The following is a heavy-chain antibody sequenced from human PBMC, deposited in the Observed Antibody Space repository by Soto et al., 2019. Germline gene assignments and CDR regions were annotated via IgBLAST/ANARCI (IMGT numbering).Heavy chain of an antibody. CDR2: INPKSGGT. Sequence: ASVKVSCTASGYTFSGNYLHWVRQAPGQGLEWLGWINPKSGGTGYAQKFQGRVTMTIDTSISTAYMELSSLRSDDAAVYYCARGIAALRLSWFGPWGQGTLVTVSS. CDR1: GYTFSGNY. D-gene: IGHD6-13*01. J-gene: IGHJ5*02. CDR3: ARGIAALRLSWFGP. V-gene: IGHV1-2*02.